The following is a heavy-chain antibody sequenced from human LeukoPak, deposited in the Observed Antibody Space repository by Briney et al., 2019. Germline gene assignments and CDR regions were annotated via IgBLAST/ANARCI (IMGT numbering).Heavy chain of an antibody. CDR2: ISYDGGNK. CDR3: AKENYDILTGPYYYGMDV. D-gene: IGHD3-9*01. J-gene: IGHJ6*02. V-gene: IGHV3-30*04. CDR1: GFTFSSYA. Sequence: PGGSLRLSCAASGFTFSSYAMHWVRQAPGKGLEWVAVISYDGGNKYYADSVEGRFTISRDNSKNTLYLQMNSLRAEDTAVYYCAKENYDILTGPYYYGMDVWGQGTTVTVSS.